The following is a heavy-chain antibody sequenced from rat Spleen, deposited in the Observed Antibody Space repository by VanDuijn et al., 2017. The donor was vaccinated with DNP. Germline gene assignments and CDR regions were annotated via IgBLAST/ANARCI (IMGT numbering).Heavy chain of an antibody. CDR2: ISYEGGST. Sequence: EVQLVESGGGLVQPGRSMKLSCAASGFTFSDYVMAWVLQALTKGLEWVASISYEGGSTYYRDSVKGRFTISRDNAKSTLYLQMESLRSEDTATYCCAKGGTLFDYWGQGVMVTVSS. CDR1: GFTFSDYV. V-gene: IGHV5-20*01. D-gene: IGHD1-11*01. CDR3: AKGGTLFDY. J-gene: IGHJ2*01.